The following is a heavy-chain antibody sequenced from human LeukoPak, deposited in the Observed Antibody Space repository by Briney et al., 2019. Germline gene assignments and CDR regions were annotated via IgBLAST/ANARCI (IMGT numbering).Heavy chain of an antibody. V-gene: IGHV3-66*02. Sequence: GGSLRLSCAASGFTVSSNYMSWVRQAPGKGLEWVSVIYSGGSTYYADSVKGRFTISRVNSKNTLYLQMNSLRAEDTAVYYCARASRGYYNWFDPWGQGTLVTVSS. D-gene: IGHD5-18*01. CDR1: GFTVSSNY. J-gene: IGHJ5*02. CDR2: IYSGGST. CDR3: ARASRGYYNWFDP.